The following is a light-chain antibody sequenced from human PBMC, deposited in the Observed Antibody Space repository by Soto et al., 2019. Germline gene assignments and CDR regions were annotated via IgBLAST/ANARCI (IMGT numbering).Light chain of an antibody. Sequence: DIQMTQSPSTRSASVGARVTITCQASQNINNYLNWYQQKPGRAPKLLIYDASNLEAGVPSRFRGSGSGTEFTLTISSLQPDDFATYYCQQYNSYSFGQGTKVDIK. CDR1: QNINNY. CDR3: QQYNSYS. J-gene: IGKJ1*01. V-gene: IGKV1-33*01. CDR2: DAS.